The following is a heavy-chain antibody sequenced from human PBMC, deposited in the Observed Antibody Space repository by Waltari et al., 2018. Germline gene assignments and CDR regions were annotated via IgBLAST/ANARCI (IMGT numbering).Heavy chain of an antibody. CDR2: ISDGGGII. V-gene: IGHV3-23*01. CDR3: ARGSGVDY. Sequence: FSTYVMNWVGQARGKGLEWVSSISDGGGIINYADSVKGRFTISRDNSKNTVYLQMKSLRAEDTAVYYCARGSGVDYWGQGTLVTISS. J-gene: IGHJ4*02. CDR1: FSTYV. D-gene: IGHD7-27*01.